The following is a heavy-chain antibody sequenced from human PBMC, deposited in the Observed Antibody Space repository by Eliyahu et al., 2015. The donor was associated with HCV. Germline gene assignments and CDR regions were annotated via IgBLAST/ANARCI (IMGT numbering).Heavy chain of an antibody. CDR2: VXRDGGTQ. Sequence: QVQLVESGGGVXQPGGSLRLSCAXSGFIFSSYAMHWVSQAPGKGLGWVAVVXRDGGTQYYADSVRGRFTISRDNSKNTVYLQMNSLRVDDTAVYYCAREISAIFELDYWGQGTLVTVSS. CDR1: GFIFSSYA. D-gene: IGHD3-3*01. J-gene: IGHJ4*02. V-gene: IGHV3-30-3*01. CDR3: AREISAIFELDY.